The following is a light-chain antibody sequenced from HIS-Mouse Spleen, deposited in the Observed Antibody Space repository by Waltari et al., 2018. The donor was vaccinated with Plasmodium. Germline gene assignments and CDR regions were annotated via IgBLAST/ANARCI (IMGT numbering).Light chain of an antibody. Sequence: QSALTQPASVSGSPGQSITIPCTVTSSDVGGYNSVSWYQQHPGKAPKLMIYDVSNRPSGVSNRFSGSKSGNTASLTISGLQAEDEADYYCSSYTSSSTLVVFGGGTKLTVL. J-gene: IGLJ2*01. CDR3: SSYTSSSTLVV. CDR2: DVS. V-gene: IGLV2-14*03. CDR1: SSDVGGYNS.